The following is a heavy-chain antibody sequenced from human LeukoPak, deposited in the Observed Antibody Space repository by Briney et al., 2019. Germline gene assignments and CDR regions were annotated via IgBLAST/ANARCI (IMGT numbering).Heavy chain of an antibody. Sequence: SSETLSLTCTVSGGSISSSSYYWGWIRQPPGKGLEWIGSIYYSGSTYNNPSLKSRVTISVDTSKNQFSLKLSSVTAADTAVYYCARLPPLHYDFWSGPPGGAFDIWGQGTMVTVSS. CDR2: IYYSGST. J-gene: IGHJ3*02. CDR3: ARLPPLHYDFWSGPPGGAFDI. D-gene: IGHD3-3*01. V-gene: IGHV4-39*01. CDR1: GGSISSSSYY.